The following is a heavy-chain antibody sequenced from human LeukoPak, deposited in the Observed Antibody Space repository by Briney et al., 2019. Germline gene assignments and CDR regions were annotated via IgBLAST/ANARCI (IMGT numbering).Heavy chain of an antibody. V-gene: IGHV4-59*12. D-gene: IGHD6-19*01. CDR1: GGSISSYY. J-gene: IGHJ4*02. CDR2: IYYSGST. CDR3: VSRWGSSGWYV. Sequence: PSETLSPTCTVSGGSISSYYWSWIRQPPGKGLEWIGYIYYSGSTNYNPSLKSRVTISRDTSKNQFSLKLSSVTAADTAVYYCVSRWGSSGWYVWGQGTLVTVSS.